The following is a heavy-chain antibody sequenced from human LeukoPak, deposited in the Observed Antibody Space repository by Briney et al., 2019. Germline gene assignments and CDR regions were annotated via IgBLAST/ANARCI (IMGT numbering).Heavy chain of an antibody. CDR3: AGGRRGTGRAFDI. J-gene: IGHJ3*02. CDR1: GYTFTSYG. D-gene: IGHD1-1*01. Sequence: ASVTVSFKASGYTFTSYGISWVRQAPGQGLEWMGWISAYNGNTNYAQKLQGRVTMTTDTSTSTAYMELRSLRSDDTAVYYCAGGRRGTGRAFDIWGQGTMVTVSS. CDR2: ISAYNGNT. V-gene: IGHV1-18*01.